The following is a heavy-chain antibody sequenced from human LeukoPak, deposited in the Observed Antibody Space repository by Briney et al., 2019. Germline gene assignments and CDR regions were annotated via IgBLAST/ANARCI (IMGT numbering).Heavy chain of an antibody. Sequence: GGSLRLSCAASGFTLSSYAMHWVRQAPGKGLEWVAVISYDGSNKYYADSVKGRFIISRDNSKNTLYLQMNSLRAEDTAVYYCASWAAAGTYWGQGTLVTVSS. V-gene: IGHV3-30-3*01. CDR3: ASWAAAGTY. J-gene: IGHJ4*02. CDR2: ISYDGSNK. D-gene: IGHD6-13*01. CDR1: GFTLSSYA.